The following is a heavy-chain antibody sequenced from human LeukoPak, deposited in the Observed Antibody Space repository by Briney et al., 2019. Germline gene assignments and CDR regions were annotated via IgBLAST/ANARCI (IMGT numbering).Heavy chain of an antibody. CDR2: IKSKTDGGTT. D-gene: IGHD3-3*01. Sequence: KPGGSLRLSCAASGFTFSNAWMSWVRQAPGKGLEWVGRIKSKTDGGTTGYAAPVKGRFTISRDDSKNTLYLQMNSLKTEDTAVYYCTTDRSITIFGVVIIPVSGDWGQGTLVTVSS. V-gene: IGHV3-15*01. J-gene: IGHJ4*02. CDR3: TTDRSITIFGVVIIPVSGD. CDR1: GFTFSNAW.